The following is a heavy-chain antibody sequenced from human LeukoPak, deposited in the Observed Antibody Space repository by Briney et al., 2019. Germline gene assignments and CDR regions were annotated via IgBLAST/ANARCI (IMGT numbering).Heavy chain of an antibody. Sequence: ASVKVSCKASGYTFTSYYMHWVRQATGQGLEWMGWMNPNSGNTGYAQKFQSRVTMTRNTSISTAYMELSSLRSEDTAVYYCARVQSSSWYFYYYYYMDVWGKGTTVTISS. CDR2: MNPNSGNT. CDR3: ARVQSSSWYFYYYYYMDV. J-gene: IGHJ6*03. D-gene: IGHD6-13*01. CDR1: GYTFTSYY. V-gene: IGHV1-8*02.